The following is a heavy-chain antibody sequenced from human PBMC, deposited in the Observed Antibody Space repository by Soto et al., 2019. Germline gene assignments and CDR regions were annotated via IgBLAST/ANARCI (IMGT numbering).Heavy chain of an antibody. CDR1: GFTFSSYA. V-gene: IGHV3-23*01. CDR2: ISGSGDST. CDR3: ARRGSGSYYDY. J-gene: IGHJ4*02. D-gene: IGHD1-26*01. Sequence: EVQLLESGGGLVQPGGSLRLSCAASGFTFSSYAMRWVRQAPVKGLEWVSAISGSGDSTYYADSVKGRFTISRDNSKNTLYLQMNSLRAEDTAVYYCARRGSGSYYDYWGXGXXVTVSS.